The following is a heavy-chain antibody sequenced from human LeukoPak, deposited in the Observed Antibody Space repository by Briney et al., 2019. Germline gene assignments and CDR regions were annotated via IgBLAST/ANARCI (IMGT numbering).Heavy chain of an antibody. V-gene: IGHV4-39*07. CDR3: AIHTSGWYPYFDY. Sequence: SETLSLTCTVSGGSISSSSYYWGWIRQPPGKGLEWIGSIYYSGSTYYNPSLKSRVTISVDTSKNQFSLKLSSVTAADTAVYYCAIHTSGWYPYFDYWGQGTLVTVSS. CDR2: IYYSGST. D-gene: IGHD6-19*01. CDR1: GGSISSSSYY. J-gene: IGHJ4*02.